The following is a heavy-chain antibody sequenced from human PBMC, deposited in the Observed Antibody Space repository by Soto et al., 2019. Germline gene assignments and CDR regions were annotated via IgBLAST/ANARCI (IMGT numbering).Heavy chain of an antibody. CDR3: ARAQVDTAMVSAGYYYYGMEV. CDR2: IYYSGST. D-gene: IGHD5-18*01. Sequence: PSETLSLTCTVSGGSISSGGYYWSWIRQHPGKGLEWIGYIYYSGSTYYNPSLKSRVTISVDTSKNQFSLKLSSVTAADTAVYYCARAQVDTAMVSAGYYYYGMEVWGQGTTVTVS. CDR1: GGSISSGGYY. V-gene: IGHV4-31*03. J-gene: IGHJ6*02.